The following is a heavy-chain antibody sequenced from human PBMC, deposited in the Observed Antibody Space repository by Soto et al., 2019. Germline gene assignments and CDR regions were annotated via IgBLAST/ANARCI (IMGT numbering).Heavy chain of an antibody. J-gene: IGHJ6*02. CDR1: GYTFTSYA. CDR2: INAGNGNT. Sequence: ASVKVSCKASGYTFTSYAIHWVRQAPGQRLEWMGWINAGNGNTKYSQKFQGRVTITRDTSASTAYMELSSLRSEDTAVYYCARVELLWFGELFTYGMDVWGQGTTVTVSS. V-gene: IGHV1-3*01. D-gene: IGHD3-10*01. CDR3: ARVELLWFGELFTYGMDV.